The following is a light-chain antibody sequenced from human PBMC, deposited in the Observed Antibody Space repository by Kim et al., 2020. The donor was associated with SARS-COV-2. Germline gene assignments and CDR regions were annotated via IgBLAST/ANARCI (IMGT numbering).Light chain of an antibody. CDR3: LQNSQFPFT. CDR2: EVS. Sequence: DIVLAQTPLSLSVTPGQPASISCKSSQSLVRSGGRTYLYWYLQKAGQPPKLLIYEVSNRFSGVPDRFSGSGSGTEFTLKISLLEAENATIYYCLQNSQFPFTFGQGTNVDIK. V-gene: IGKV2D-29*01. CDR1: QSLVRSGGRTY. J-gene: IGKJ1*01.